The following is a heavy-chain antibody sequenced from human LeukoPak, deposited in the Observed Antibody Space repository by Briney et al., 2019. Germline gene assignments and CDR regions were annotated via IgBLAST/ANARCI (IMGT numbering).Heavy chain of an antibody. J-gene: IGHJ4*02. Sequence: GGSLRLSCAASGFTSSYYGMNWVRQAPGKGLEWVSYISGSGTSIYYADSVRGRFTISRDNAKSSLYLQMKSLRDEDTAVYYCARDSAYAFDYWGQGALVTVSS. D-gene: IGHD2-2*01. CDR1: GFTSSYYG. V-gene: IGHV3-48*02. CDR3: ARDSAYAFDY. CDR2: ISGSGTSI.